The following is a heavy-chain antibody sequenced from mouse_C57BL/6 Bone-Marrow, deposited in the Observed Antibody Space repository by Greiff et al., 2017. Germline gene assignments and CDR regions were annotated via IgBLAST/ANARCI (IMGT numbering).Heavy chain of an antibody. CDR3: ARKFVAFYYDYAWFAY. V-gene: IGHV1-81*01. Sequence: QVQLQQSGAELARPGASVKLSCKASGYTFTSYGISWVKQRTGQGLEWIGEIYPRSGNTYYNEKFKGKATLTADKSSSTAYMELRSLTSEDSAVYFCARKFVAFYYDYAWFAYWGQGTLVTVSA. D-gene: IGHD2-4*01. CDR1: GYTFTSYG. J-gene: IGHJ3*01. CDR2: IYPRSGNT.